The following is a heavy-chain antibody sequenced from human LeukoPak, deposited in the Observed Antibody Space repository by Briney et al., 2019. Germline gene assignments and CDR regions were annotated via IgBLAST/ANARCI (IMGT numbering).Heavy chain of an antibody. CDR1: EFSVGSNY. CDR3: ARATYYYDSSGYRRQEYYYYYYMDV. Sequence: PGGSLRLSCAASEFSVGSNYMTWVRQAPGKGLEWVSLIYSGGSTYYADSVKGRFTISRDNSKNTLYLQMNSLRAEDTAVYYCARATYYYDSSGYRRQEYYYYYYMDVWGKGTTVTVSS. J-gene: IGHJ6*03. D-gene: IGHD3-22*01. CDR2: IYSGGST. V-gene: IGHV3-66*01.